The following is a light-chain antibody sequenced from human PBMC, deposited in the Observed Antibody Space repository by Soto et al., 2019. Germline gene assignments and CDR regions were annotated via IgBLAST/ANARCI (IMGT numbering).Light chain of an antibody. V-gene: IGKV1-39*01. Sequence: DIQMTQSPSPLSASVGDSVTITCRASQTIKTYLNWYRHKPGKAPELLIYAASRLQSGVASRFSGSGAGTYFILTISSLQPDDLATYYCQQTCTAAWTFGQGTKVEI. J-gene: IGKJ1*01. CDR3: QQTCTAAWT. CDR1: QTIKTY. CDR2: AAS.